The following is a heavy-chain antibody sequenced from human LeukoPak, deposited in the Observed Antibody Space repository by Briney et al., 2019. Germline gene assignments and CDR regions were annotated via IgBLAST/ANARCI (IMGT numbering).Heavy chain of an antibody. CDR2: INWNGGSR. CDR3: ARVHYYYGMDV. CDR1: GFTFDDYG. V-gene: IGHV3-20*01. Sequence: GGSLRLSCAASGFTFDDYGMSWVRQAPGKGVEWVSGINWNGGSRGSADSVKGRFTISRDNAKNSLYLQMNSLRAEDTALYHCARVHYYYGMDVWGQGTTVTVSS. J-gene: IGHJ6*02.